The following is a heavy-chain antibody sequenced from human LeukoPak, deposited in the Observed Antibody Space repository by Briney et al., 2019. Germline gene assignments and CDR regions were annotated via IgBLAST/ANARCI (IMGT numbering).Heavy chain of an antibody. D-gene: IGHD2-15*01. V-gene: IGHV4-39*07. CDR2: IYYSGST. CDR1: GGSISSSSYY. J-gene: IGHJ5*02. CDR3: ERVVVVAATGWFDP. Sequence: SETLSLTCTVSGGSISSSSYYWGWIRQPPGKGLEWIGSIYYSGSTYYNPSLKSRVTISVDTSKNQFSLKLSSVTAADTAVYYCERVVVVAATGWFDPWGQGTLVTVSS.